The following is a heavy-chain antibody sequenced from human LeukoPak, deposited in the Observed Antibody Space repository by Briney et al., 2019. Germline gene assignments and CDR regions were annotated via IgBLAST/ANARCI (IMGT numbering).Heavy chain of an antibody. CDR1: GFTFSSYT. J-gene: IGHJ4*02. V-gene: IGHV3-21*01. Sequence: GGSLRLSCAASGFTFSSYTMNWVRQAPGKGLEWVSSISSSSSYIYYADSVKGRFTISRDNAKNSLYLQMNSLRAEDTAVYYCARGPSGYHNTGGQGTLVTVSS. CDR3: ARGPSGYHNT. D-gene: IGHD5-12*01. CDR2: ISSSSSYI.